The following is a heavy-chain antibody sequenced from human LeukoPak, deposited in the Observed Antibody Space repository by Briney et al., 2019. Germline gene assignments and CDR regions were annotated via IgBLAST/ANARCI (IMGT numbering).Heavy chain of an antibody. V-gene: IGHV4-38-2*02. Sequence: SETLSLTCTVSGYTISSGYYWGWIRQPPGKGLEWIGSIYQSGSTYYNPSLKSRVTISVDTSKNQFSLKLTSVTAADTAVYYCARELYCSGGSCHSRDAFDIWGQGTTVTVSS. CDR3: ARELYCSGGSCHSRDAFDI. CDR1: GYTISSGYY. CDR2: IYQSGST. J-gene: IGHJ3*02. D-gene: IGHD2-15*01.